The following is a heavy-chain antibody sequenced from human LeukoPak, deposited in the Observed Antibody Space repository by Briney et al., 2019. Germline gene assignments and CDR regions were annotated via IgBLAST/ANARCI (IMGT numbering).Heavy chain of an antibody. CDR1: GFTFDDYA. V-gene: IGHV3-43*02. Sequence: AGGSLRLSCAASGFTFDDYAMHWVRQAPGKGLEWVSLISGDGGSTYYADSVKGRFTISRDNSKNSLYLLMNSLRTEDTALYYCAKDSRWDGYFDYWGQGTLVTVSS. J-gene: IGHJ4*02. CDR3: AKDSRWDGYFDY. D-gene: IGHD5-24*01. CDR2: ISGDGGST.